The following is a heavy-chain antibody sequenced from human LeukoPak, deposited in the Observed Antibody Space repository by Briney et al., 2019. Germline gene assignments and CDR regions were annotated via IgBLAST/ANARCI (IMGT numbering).Heavy chain of an antibody. CDR3: ARGKVDYYDSSGYYV. CDR2: ISYDGSNK. D-gene: IGHD3-22*01. Sequence: PGGSLRLSCAASGFTFSSYAMHWVRQAPGKGLELVAVISYDGSNKYYADSVKGRFTISRDNSKNTLYMQMNSLRAEDTAVYYCARGKVDYYDSSGYYVWGQGTLVTVSS. J-gene: IGHJ4*02. CDR1: GFTFSSYA. V-gene: IGHV3-30-3*01.